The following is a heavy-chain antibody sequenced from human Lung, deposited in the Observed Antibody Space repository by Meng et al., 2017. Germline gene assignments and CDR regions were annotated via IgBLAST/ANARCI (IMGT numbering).Heavy chain of an antibody. CDR3: ARDKPPNDV. CDR2: MSFDGAQI. Sequence: QVELVESGGGVVQPGGSLRLSCAASGFTFNTYAMHWVRQAPGKGLEWVPLMSFDGAQIYYSDSVRGRFTISRDNSKNTLYLQMNSLRAEDTAVYYCARDKPPNDVWGRGTLVTVFS. V-gene: IGHV3-30*01. CDR1: GFTFNTYA. J-gene: IGHJ2*01.